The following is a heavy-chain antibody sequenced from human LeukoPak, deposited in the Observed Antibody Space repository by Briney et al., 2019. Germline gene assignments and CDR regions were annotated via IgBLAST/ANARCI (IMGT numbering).Heavy chain of an antibody. CDR3: ARATHNGDLGFDY. J-gene: IGHJ4*02. CDR2: IYHSGST. CDR1: GGSISSSNW. V-gene: IGHV4-4*02. D-gene: IGHD2-8*01. Sequence: SGTLSLTCAVSGGSISSSNWGSWVRQPPGKGLGGIGEIYHSGSTNYNPSLKSRVTISVDKSKNQFSLKLSSVTAADTAVYYCARATHNGDLGFDYWGQGTLVTVSS.